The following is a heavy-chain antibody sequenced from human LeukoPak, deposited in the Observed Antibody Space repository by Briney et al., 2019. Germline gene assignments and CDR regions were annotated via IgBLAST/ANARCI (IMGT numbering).Heavy chain of an antibody. CDR1: GGSFSGYY. D-gene: IGHD6-19*01. CDR3: ARAVAGPSGDAFDI. J-gene: IGHJ3*02. Sequence: PSETLSLTCAVYGGSFSGYYWSWIRQPPGKGLEWIGEINHSGSTNYNPSLKSRVTISVDASKNQFSLKLSSVTAADTAVYYCARAVAGPSGDAFDIWGQGTMVTVSS. CDR2: INHSGST. V-gene: IGHV4-34*01.